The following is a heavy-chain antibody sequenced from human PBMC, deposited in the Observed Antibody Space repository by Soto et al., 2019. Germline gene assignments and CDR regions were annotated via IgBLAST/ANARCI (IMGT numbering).Heavy chain of an antibody. CDR1: GLTVSRSY. J-gene: IGHJ4*02. Sequence: GGSLRLSCAASGLTVSRSYMSWVRQAPGKGLEWVSVIYNDGRTYYADSVKGRFTVSTDNSKNTLHLQMNSLRAEDTAVYYCARGLGRSWSHGDWGQGTQVTVSS. CDR3: ARGLGRSWSHGD. D-gene: IGHD6-13*01. CDR2: IYNDGRT. V-gene: IGHV3-66*01.